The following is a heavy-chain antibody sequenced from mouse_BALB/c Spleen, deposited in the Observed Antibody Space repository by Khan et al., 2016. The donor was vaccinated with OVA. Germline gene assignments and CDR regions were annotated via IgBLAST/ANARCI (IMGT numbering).Heavy chain of an antibody. Sequence: QVQLQQSGAELVKPGASVKLSCKASGYTFSSYYMYWVKQRPGQGLEWIGGINPNNGGPNFNEKYKTKATLTVDKSSSTAYMHLSSLSSEDSAVDYCTRSGYANAFAYWGQGTLVTVSP. CDR2: INPNNGGP. CDR3: TRSGYANAFAY. J-gene: IGHJ3*01. D-gene: IGHD2-10*02. CDR1: GYTFSSYY. V-gene: IGHV1S81*02.